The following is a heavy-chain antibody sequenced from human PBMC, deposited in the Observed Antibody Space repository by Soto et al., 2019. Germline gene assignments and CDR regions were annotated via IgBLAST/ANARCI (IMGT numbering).Heavy chain of an antibody. V-gene: IGHV3-30-3*01. Sequence: GSLRLSCAASGFTFSSYAVHWVRQAPGKGLEWVAVISYDGGDKYYADSVKGRFTISRDNSRNTLFLQMNSLRAEDTAVYYWARVRYYDSSGYLPLDFWGQGTLVTVSS. D-gene: IGHD3-22*01. CDR1: GFTFSSYA. J-gene: IGHJ4*02. CDR3: ARVRYYDSSGYLPLDF. CDR2: ISYDGGDK.